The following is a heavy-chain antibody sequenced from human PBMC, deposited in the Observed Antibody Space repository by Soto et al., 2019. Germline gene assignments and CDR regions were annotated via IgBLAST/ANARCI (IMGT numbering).Heavy chain of an antibody. J-gene: IGHJ4*02. CDR1: GGSINNHY. V-gene: IGHV4-59*11. Sequence: SETLSLTCTVSGGSINNHYWSWIRQPPEKGLEWIGFIYYTGSTNYNPSLKSRVTMSVDTSKNQFSLNLTSVTAADSAVYYCASLYGSGSLGYFNYWGQGTLVTVSS. D-gene: IGHD3-10*01. CDR3: ASLYGSGSLGYFNY. CDR2: IYYTGST.